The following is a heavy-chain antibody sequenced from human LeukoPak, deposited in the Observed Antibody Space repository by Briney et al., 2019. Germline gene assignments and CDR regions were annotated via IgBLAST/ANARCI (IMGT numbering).Heavy chain of an antibody. CDR1: GGTFSSYA. D-gene: IGHD6-13*01. J-gene: IGHJ5*02. CDR3: AREDLGKAAMALYSSSWYWFDP. Sequence: ASVKVSCKASGGTFSSYAISWVRQAPGQGLEWMGGIVPIFGTANYAQKFQGRVTITTDESTSTAYMELSSLRSEDTAVYYCAREDLGKAAMALYSSSWYWFDPWGQGTLVTVSS. CDR2: IVPIFGTA. V-gene: IGHV1-69*05.